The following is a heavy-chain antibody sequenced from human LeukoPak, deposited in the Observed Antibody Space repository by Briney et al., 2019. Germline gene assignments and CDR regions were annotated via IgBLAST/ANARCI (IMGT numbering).Heavy chain of an antibody. CDR3: AAVPNANAWYWDDAFDI. D-gene: IGHD2-8*02. J-gene: IGHJ3*02. V-gene: IGHV1-2*02. CDR2: INPNSGGT. Sequence: ASVKVSCKASGNTFTDYYMHWVRQAPGQGLEWMGWINPNSGGTNYAQKFQGRVTMTRDTSISTAYMELSSLRSDDTAVYYCAAVPNANAWYWDDAFDIWGQGTMVTVSS. CDR1: GNTFTDYY.